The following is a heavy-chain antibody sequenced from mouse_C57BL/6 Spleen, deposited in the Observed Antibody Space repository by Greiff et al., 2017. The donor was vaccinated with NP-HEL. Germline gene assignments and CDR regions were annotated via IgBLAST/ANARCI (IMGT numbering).Heavy chain of an antibody. J-gene: IGHJ2*01. CDR1: GYAFSSYW. CDR3: ARSKSSNYFDY. D-gene: IGHD1-3*01. CDR2: IYPGDGDT. Sequence: VQLQQSGAELVKPGASVKISCKASGYAFSSYWMNWVKQRPGKGLEWIGQIYPGDGDTNYNGKFKGKATLTADRSSSTAYMQLSSLTSEDSAVYFCARSKSSNYFDYWGQGTTLTVSS. V-gene: IGHV1-80*01.